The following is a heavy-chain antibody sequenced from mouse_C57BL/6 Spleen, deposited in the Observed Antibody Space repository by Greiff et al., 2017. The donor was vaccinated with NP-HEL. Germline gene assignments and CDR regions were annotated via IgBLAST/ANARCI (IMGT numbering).Heavy chain of an antibody. Sequence: EVKLQESGPGLVKPSQSLSLTCSVTGYSITSGYYWNWIRQFPGNKLEWMGYISYDGSNNYNPSLKNRISITRDTSKNQFFLKLNSVTTEDTATYYCASDGNYGSSFYLDYWGQGTTLTVSS. CDR1: GYSITSGYY. J-gene: IGHJ2*01. V-gene: IGHV3-6*01. D-gene: IGHD1-1*01. CDR3: ASDGNYGSSFYLDY. CDR2: ISYDGSN.